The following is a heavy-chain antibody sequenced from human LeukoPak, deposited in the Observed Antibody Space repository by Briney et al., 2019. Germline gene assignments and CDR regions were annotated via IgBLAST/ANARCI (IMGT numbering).Heavy chain of an antibody. V-gene: IGHV1-24*01. CDR3: ATSRPTTGTTWPHPDAFDI. Sequence: ASVKVSCKVSGYTFTELSMHWVRQAPGKGLEWMGGFDPDDGETIYAQKFQGRVTMTEDTSTDTAYMELSSLRSEDTAVYYCATSRPTTGTTWPHPDAFDIWGQGTMVTVSS. D-gene: IGHD1-1*01. CDR1: GYTFTELS. J-gene: IGHJ3*02. CDR2: FDPDDGET.